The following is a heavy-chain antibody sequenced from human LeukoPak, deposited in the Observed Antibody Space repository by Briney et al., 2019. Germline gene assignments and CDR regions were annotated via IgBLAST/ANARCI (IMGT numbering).Heavy chain of an antibody. CDR3: ARDRKAAAGNNWFDP. J-gene: IGHJ5*02. CDR2: INHSGST. D-gene: IGHD6-13*01. V-gene: IGHV4-34*01. Sequence: SETLSLTCAVYGGSFSGYYWSWIRQPPGKGLEWIGEINHSGSTNYNPSLKSRVTISVDTSKNQFSLKLSSVTAADTAVYYCARDRKAAAGNNWFDPWGQGTLVTVSS. CDR1: GGSFSGYY.